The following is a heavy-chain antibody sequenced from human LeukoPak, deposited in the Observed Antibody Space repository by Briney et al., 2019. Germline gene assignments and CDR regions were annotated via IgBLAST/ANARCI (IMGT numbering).Heavy chain of an antibody. CDR2: IYHSGST. D-gene: IGHD6-19*01. Sequence: SETLSLTCAVYGGSFSGYYWGWIRQPPGKGLEWIGSIYHSGSTYYNPSPKSRVTISLNTSKNQFSLKLSSVTAADTAVYYCARCQARLSWFDPWGQGTLVTVSS. CDR1: GGSFSGYY. J-gene: IGHJ5*02. V-gene: IGHV4-38-2*01. CDR3: ARCQARLSWFDP.